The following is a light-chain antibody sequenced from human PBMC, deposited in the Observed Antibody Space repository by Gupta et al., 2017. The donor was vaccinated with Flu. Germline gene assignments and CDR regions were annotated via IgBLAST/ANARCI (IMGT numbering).Light chain of an antibody. CDR2: DAS. V-gene: IGKV3-11*01. Sequence: SPATVSLSPGERATLSCRDSQSVGSLVDWYQQKPGQAPRLLIYDASKRATGIPVRFSGSGSGTDFTLTISSLEPEDFAVYYWQQRSNLLTFGGGTKVEIK. CDR1: QSVGSL. J-gene: IGKJ4*01. CDR3: QQRSNLLT.